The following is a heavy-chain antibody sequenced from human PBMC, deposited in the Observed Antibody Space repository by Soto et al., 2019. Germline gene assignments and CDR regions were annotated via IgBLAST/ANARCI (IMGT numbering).Heavy chain of an antibody. CDR2: INSNNGNT. Sequence: ASVKVSCKASGFTFTGTYMHWVRQAPGRGLEYMGWINSNNGNTGFAPKFQGRVTITRDTSISTAYMELSRLTSDDTALYYCAKEYCAHIATCYKAFDSWGQGTVVTVSP. CDR3: AKEYCAHIATCYKAFDS. D-gene: IGHD2-21*01. V-gene: IGHV1-2*02. J-gene: IGHJ4*02. CDR1: GFTFTGTY.